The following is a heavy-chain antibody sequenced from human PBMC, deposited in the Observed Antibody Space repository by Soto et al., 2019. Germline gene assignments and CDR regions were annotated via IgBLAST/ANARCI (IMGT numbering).Heavy chain of an antibody. CDR1: GYTFTNFG. Sequence: QVQLVQSGAEVKKPGASVKVSCKASGYTFTNFGISWVRQAPGQGLEWMGWISAYNGNTNYAQKFQGRVTMTTDTSPSTADMEGRSLRFGDTAVYFWARGGTPIDYWGQGTLVTVSS. V-gene: IGHV1-18*01. CDR2: ISAYNGNT. CDR3: ARGGTPIDY. D-gene: IGHD3-16*01. J-gene: IGHJ4*02.